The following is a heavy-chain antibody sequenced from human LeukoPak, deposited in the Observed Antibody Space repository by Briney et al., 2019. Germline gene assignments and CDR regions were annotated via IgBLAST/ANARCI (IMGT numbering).Heavy chain of an antibody. Sequence: PSETLSLTCTVSGGSISSYYWSWIRQPPGKGLEWIGYIYYSGSTNYNPSLKSRVTISVDTSKNQFSLKLSSVTAADTAVYYCTRGAGWLIDYWGQGIPVTVSS. CDR1: GGSISSYY. V-gene: IGHV4-59*01. CDR3: TRGAGWLIDY. J-gene: IGHJ4*02. CDR2: IYYSGST. D-gene: IGHD3-16*01.